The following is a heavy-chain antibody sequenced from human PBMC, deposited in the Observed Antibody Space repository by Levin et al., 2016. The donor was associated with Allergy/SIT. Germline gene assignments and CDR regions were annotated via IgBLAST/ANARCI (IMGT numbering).Heavy chain of an antibody. CDR1: GFIFSSYA. D-gene: IGHD6-19*01. CDR2: LSGSGGST. V-gene: IGHV3-23*01. J-gene: IGHJ4*02. Sequence: GESLKISCAASGFIFSSYAISWVRQAPGKGLEWVSSLSGSGGSTYYADSVKGRFTISRSNPKSTLYLQMNSLRAEDTAIYYCAKGRRGASGWHNDYFDYWGQGTLVIVSS. CDR3: AKGRRGASGWHNDYFDY.